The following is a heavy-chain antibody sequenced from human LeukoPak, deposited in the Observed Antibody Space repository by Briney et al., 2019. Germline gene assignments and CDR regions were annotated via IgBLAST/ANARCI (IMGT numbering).Heavy chain of an antibody. CDR1: GGTFSSYA. CDR3: ARTRYYYNSRSYGAPYYFDY. J-gene: IGHJ4*02. CDR2: IIPIFGTA. D-gene: IGHD3-10*01. Sequence: SVKVSCKASGGTFSSYAISWVRQAPGQGLEWMGGIIPIFGTANYAQKFQGRVTITADESTSTAYMELSSLRSEDTAVYYCARTRYYYNSRSYGAPYYFDYWGQGTLVTVSS. V-gene: IGHV1-69*13.